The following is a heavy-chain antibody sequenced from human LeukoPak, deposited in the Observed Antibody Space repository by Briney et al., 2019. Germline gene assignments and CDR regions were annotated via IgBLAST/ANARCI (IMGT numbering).Heavy chain of an antibody. CDR3: ARLGEQLVRSPNWYFDL. V-gene: IGHV3-30-3*01. CDR2: ISYDGSNK. CDR1: GFTFSSYA. Sequence: PGGSLRLSCAASGFTFSSYAMHWVRQAPGKGLEWVAVISYDGSNKYYADSVKGRFTISRDNSKNTLYLQMNSLRAEDTAVYYCARLGEQLVRSPNWYFDLWGRGTLVTVSS. D-gene: IGHD6-6*01. J-gene: IGHJ2*01.